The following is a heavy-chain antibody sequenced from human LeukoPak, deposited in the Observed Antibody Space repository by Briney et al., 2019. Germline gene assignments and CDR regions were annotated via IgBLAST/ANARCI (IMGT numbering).Heavy chain of an antibody. CDR3: ARSIVVVVAATLYFDY. CDR2: ISYDGSNK. V-gene: IGHV3-30-3*01. Sequence: GGSLRLSCAASGFTFSSYAMHWVRQAPGKGLEWVAVISYDGSNKYYADSVKGRFTISRDNSKNTLYLQMNSLRAEDTAVYYCARSIVVVVAATLYFDYWGQGTLVTVSS. J-gene: IGHJ4*02. D-gene: IGHD2-15*01. CDR1: GFTFSSYA.